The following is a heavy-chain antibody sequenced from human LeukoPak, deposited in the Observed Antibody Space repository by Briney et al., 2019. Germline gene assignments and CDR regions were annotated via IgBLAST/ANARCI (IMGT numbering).Heavy chain of an antibody. CDR2: ISSSSSYI. Sequence: GGSLRLSCAASGFTFSSYSMKWVPQAPGKGLEGVSSISSSSSYIYYADSVKSRFTISRDNAKNSLYLQMNSLRAEDTAVYYCARSEQDYYDSSGYYYWGQGTLVTVSS. CDR1: GFTFSSYS. J-gene: IGHJ4*02. D-gene: IGHD3-22*01. CDR3: ARSEQDYYDSSGYYY. V-gene: IGHV3-21*01.